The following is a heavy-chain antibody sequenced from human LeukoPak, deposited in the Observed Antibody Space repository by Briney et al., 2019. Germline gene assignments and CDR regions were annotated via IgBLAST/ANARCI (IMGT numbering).Heavy chain of an antibody. CDR2: IYSGGST. CDR3: AREEGDY. V-gene: IGHV3-53*01. Sequence: GGSLRLSCAASGFTFSSYAMSWVRQAPGKGLEWVSVIYSGGSTYYADSVKGRFTISRDNSKNTLYLQMNSLRAEDTAVYYCAREEGDYWGQGTLVTVSS. J-gene: IGHJ4*02. CDR1: GFTFSSYA.